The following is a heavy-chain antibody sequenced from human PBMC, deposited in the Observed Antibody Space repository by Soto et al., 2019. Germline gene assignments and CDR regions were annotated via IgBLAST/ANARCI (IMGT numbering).Heavy chain of an antibody. CDR3: ARGAWNVMAFDY. CDR2: ISSSGSTI. V-gene: IGHV3-48*03. D-gene: IGHD1-1*01. Sequence: RLSCAASGFTFSSYEMNWVRQAPGKGLEWVSYISSSGSTIYYADSVKGRFTISRDNAKNSLYLQMNSLRAEDTAVYYCARGAWNVMAFDYWGQGTLVTVSS. CDR1: GFTFSSYE. J-gene: IGHJ4*02.